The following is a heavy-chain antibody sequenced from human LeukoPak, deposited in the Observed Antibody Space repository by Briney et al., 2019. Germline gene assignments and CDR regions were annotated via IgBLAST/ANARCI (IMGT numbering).Heavy chain of an antibody. Sequence: GGSLRLSCAASGFTVSSNYMSWVRQAPGKGLEWVSVIYSGGSTYYADSVKGRFTISRDNSKNTLYLQMNSLRAEDTAVYYCARDRGSSSWYWFDPWGQGTLVTVSS. D-gene: IGHD6-13*01. CDR2: IYSGGST. CDR1: GFTVSSNY. CDR3: ARDRGSSSWYWFDP. J-gene: IGHJ5*02. V-gene: IGHV3-66*01.